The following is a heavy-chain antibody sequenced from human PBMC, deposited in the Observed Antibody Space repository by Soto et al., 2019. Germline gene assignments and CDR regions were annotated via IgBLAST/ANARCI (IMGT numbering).Heavy chain of an antibody. CDR2: IRGRGATT. CDR1: DFTLSSYG. V-gene: IGHV3-23*01. CDR3: AKDVNYDVLAGYYYY. D-gene: IGHD3-9*01. Sequence: EVQLLESGGGLVQPGGSLRLSCAASDFTLSSYGMTWVRQPPGKGLEWVSTIRGRGATTYYADSVKGRFTISRDDSKNTLYLQMNSLRVDDMAVYFCAKDVNYDVLAGYYYYWGQGTRVTVSS. J-gene: IGHJ4*02.